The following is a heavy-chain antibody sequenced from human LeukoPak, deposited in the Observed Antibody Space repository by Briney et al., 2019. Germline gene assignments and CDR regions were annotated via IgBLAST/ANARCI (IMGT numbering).Heavy chain of an antibody. D-gene: IGHD5-12*01. CDR1: GFTFSSYT. CDR3: ARVMIVANTESFDY. Sequence: GGSLRLSCAASGFTFSSYTMNWVRQAPGKGLEWVSSISSRSGSIFYADSLKGRFTISRDNAKNLLFLRMDSLRAEDTAVYYCARVMIVANTESFDYWGQGTLVTVSP. J-gene: IGHJ4*02. CDR2: ISSRSGSI. V-gene: IGHV3-21*06.